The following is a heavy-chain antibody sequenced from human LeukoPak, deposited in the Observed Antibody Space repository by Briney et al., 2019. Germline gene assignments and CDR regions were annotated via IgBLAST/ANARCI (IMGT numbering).Heavy chain of an antibody. CDR3: ARGGSTSSDFDF. J-gene: IGHJ4*02. V-gene: IGHV4-59*01. D-gene: IGHD6-6*01. CDR2: IYYSGST. CDR1: AGSISSYY. Sequence: SGTLSLTCTVSAGSISSYYWSWIRQPPGKGLEWIGYIYYSGSTNYNPSLKSRVTMSVDTSKNQFSLKLSSVTAADTAVYYCARGGSTSSDFDFWGQGTLVTVSS.